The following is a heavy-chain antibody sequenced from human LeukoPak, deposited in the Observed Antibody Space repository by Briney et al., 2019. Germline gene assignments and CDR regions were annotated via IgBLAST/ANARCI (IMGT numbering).Heavy chain of an antibody. Sequence: GGSLRLSCAASGFTFSSYWMHWVRQAPGKGLVWVSRINTDGSSTSYADSVKGRFTISRDNAKNTLYLQMNSLRAEDTAVYYCARDQRDYDFWSGYSYNWFDPWGQGTLVTVSS. D-gene: IGHD3-3*01. CDR3: ARDQRDYDFWSGYSYNWFDP. V-gene: IGHV3-74*01. CDR2: INTDGSST. J-gene: IGHJ5*02. CDR1: GFTFSSYW.